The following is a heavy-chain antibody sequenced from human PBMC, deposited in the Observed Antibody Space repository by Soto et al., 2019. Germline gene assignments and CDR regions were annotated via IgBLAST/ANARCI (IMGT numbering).Heavy chain of an antibody. CDR3: ASHLTGSNYGQGRHGYYYYGMDV. J-gene: IGHJ6*02. CDR2: MNPNSGNT. CDR1: GSTFTSYD. V-gene: IGHV1-8*01. D-gene: IGHD4-4*01. Sequence: ASVKLSCKASGSTFTSYDNNWVRQATGQGLERLGWMNPNSGNTGHAQKFQGRVTITTNTSTSTAYMELRSLRSDDTAVYYCASHLTGSNYGQGRHGYYYYGMDVWGQGTTVTVSS.